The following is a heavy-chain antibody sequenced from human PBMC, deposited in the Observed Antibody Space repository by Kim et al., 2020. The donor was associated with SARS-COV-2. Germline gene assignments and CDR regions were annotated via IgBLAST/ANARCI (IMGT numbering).Heavy chain of an antibody. CDR2: ISSSSSTI. CDR1: GFTFSSYS. V-gene: IGHV3-48*02. CDR3: ARDRWVVAATAYYYYGMDV. Sequence: GGSLRLSCAASGFTFSSYSMNWVRQAPGKGLEWVSYISSSSSTIYYADSVKGRFTISRDNAKNSLYLQMNILRDEDTAVYYCARDRWVVAATAYYYYGMDVWGQGTTVTVSS. D-gene: IGHD2-15*01. J-gene: IGHJ6*02.